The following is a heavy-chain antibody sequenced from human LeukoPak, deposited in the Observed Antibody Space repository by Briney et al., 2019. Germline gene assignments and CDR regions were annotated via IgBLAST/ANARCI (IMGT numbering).Heavy chain of an antibody. D-gene: IGHD1-1*01. J-gene: IGHJ4*02. CDR3: ARRAYSAAYWKHFDY. CDR1: GGSISSSSDY. Sequence: SETLSLTCTVSGGSISSSSDYWGWIRQAPGKGLEWIVSIYYHEATYYNSSLKSRVTISVDTSKNQFSLKLNSVTAADTAVYFCARRAYSAAYWKHFDYWGQGTLVTVSS. V-gene: IGHV4-39*01. CDR2: IYYHEAT.